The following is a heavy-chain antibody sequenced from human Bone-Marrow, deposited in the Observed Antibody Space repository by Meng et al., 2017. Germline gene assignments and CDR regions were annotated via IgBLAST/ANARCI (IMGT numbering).Heavy chain of an antibody. CDR3: ARVITYYYDSSGYYNWYFDL. D-gene: IGHD3-22*01. Sequence: SETLSLTCTVSGGSISSYYWSWIRQPPGKGLEWIGYIYYSGSTNYNPSLKSRFTISVDTSKNQFSLKLSSVTAADTAVYYCARVITYYYDSSGYYNWYFDLWGRGTLVTVSS. CDR1: GGSISSYY. V-gene: IGHV4-59*01. CDR2: IYYSGST. J-gene: IGHJ2*01.